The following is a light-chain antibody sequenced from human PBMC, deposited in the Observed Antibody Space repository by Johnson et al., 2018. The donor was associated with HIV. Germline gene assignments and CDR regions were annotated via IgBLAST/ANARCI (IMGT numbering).Light chain of an antibody. Sequence: QFVLTQSPSVSAAPGQRVTISCSGSSSNIGNNYVSWYQQLPGTAPKLLIYDNNKRPSGIPDRFSGSKSGTSATLGITALQTGDEADYYCGTWDSSLSASYVFGTGTKVTVL. CDR3: GTWDSSLSASYV. CDR2: DNN. V-gene: IGLV1-51*01. J-gene: IGLJ1*01. CDR1: SSNIGNNY.